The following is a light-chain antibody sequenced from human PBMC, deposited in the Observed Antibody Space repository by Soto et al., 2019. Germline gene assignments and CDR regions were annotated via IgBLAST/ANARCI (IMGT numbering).Light chain of an antibody. CDR2: GAC. CDR3: HPDNDLPLS. CDR1: QSVATN. V-gene: IGKV3-15*01. Sequence: EKVMTQSPATLSVSPGERVTLSCRASQSVATNLAGYQQKPCQAPILLLSGACIRATGIPDRFIGSGSGTEFTLTITSLQSEDLAVYYCHPDNDLPLSFGQGTKVEIK. J-gene: IGKJ1*01.